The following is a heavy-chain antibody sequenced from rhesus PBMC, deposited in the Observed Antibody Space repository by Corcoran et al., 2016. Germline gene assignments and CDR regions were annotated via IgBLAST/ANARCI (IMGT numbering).Heavy chain of an antibody. CDR3: ARGRGSSYVDY. V-gene: IGHV4-173*01. CDR1: GGSISSNY. D-gene: IGHD4-29*01. Sequence: QLQLQESGPGLVKPSETLSLTCAVSGGSISSNYWSWIRQSPGKGLEWIGRISGSGGSTEYNPSLKFRVPISKDTSKNLFSLKLSSVTAADTAVYYCARGRGSSYVDYWGQGVLVTVSS. J-gene: IGHJ4*01. CDR2: ISGSGGST.